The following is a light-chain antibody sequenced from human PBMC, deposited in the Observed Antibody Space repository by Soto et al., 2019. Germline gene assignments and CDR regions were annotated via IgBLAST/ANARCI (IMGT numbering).Light chain of an antibody. CDR1: SSDVGGYNY. V-gene: IGLV2-14*03. CDR3: TSWTSTSTYF. CDR2: DVF. Sequence: QSALTQDASVSGSPGQSITISCTGTSSDVGGYNYVSWYQHHPGKAPKLMIYDVFTRPSGVSNRFSGSKSGNTASLTISALQAEDEADYYCTSWTSTSTYFFGSGTKLTVL. J-gene: IGLJ1*01.